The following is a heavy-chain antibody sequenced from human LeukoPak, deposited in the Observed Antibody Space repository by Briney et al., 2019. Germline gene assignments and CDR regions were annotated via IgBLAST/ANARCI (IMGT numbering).Heavy chain of an antibody. V-gene: IGHV3-23*01. J-gene: IGHJ4*02. D-gene: IGHD3-22*01. CDR3: AKGEYYYDSSGYYFDY. Sequence: PGGSLRLSCAASGFTFSSCAMSWVRQAPGKGLEWVSAISGSGGSTYYADSVKGRFTISRDNSKNTLYLQMNSLRAEDTAVYYCAKGEYYYDSSGYYFDYWGQETLVTVSS. CDR1: GFTFSSCA. CDR2: ISGSGGST.